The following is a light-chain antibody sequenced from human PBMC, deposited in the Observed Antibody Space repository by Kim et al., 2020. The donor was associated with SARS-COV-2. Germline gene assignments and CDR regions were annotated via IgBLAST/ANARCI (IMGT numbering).Light chain of an antibody. Sequence: MTQSPSTLSASVGDRVTITCRASQSISSWLAWYQQKPGKAPKLLIYKASSLESGVPSRFSGSGSGTEFTLTISSLQPDDFATYYCQQYNTWTFGQGTKVDIK. J-gene: IGKJ1*01. CDR2: KAS. CDR1: QSISSW. V-gene: IGKV1-5*03. CDR3: QQYNTWT.